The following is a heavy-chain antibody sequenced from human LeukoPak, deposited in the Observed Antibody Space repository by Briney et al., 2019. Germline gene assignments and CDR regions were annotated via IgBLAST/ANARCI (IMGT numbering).Heavy chain of an antibody. J-gene: IGHJ4*02. CDR1: GGSFSGYY. CDR2: INHSGST. CDR3: ARRTAMVTWAY. Sequence: PSETLSLTCAVYGGSFSGYYWGWIRQPPGKGLEWTGEINHSGSTNYNPPLKSRVTISVDTSKNQFSLKLSSVTVAHTAQYYRARRTAMVTWAYWRQATLVTVSS. D-gene: IGHD5-18*01. V-gene: IGHV4-34*01.